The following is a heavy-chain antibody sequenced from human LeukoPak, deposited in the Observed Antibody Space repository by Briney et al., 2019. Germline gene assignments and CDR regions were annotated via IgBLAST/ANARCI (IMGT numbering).Heavy chain of an antibody. V-gene: IGHV1-18*04. CDR2: ISGYNGNT. CDR1: GYTFINYG. D-gene: IGHD3-22*01. Sequence: ASVKVSCKASGYTFINYGISWVRQAPGQGLEWMGWISGYNGNTNYAQKFQGRVTMTTDTSTNAAYMELSSLRSEDTAVYYCALKYYYDSSGYDYWGQGTLVTVSS. CDR3: ALKYYYDSSGYDY. J-gene: IGHJ4*02.